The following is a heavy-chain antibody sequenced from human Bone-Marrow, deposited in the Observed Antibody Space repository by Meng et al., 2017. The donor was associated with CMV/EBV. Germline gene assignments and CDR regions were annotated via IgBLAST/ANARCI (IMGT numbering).Heavy chain of an antibody. D-gene: IGHD2-2*01. Sequence: GESLKISCAASGFTFRNYEMNWVRQAPGKGLEWVSLIYSDGNTYYADSVKGRFTISRDNSKNTLYLQMNSLRAEDTAVYYCARAYCSSTSCYGLWAFDIWGQGTMVTVSS. V-gene: IGHV3-53*01. CDR3: ARAYCSSTSCYGLWAFDI. J-gene: IGHJ3*02. CDR1: GFTFRNYE. CDR2: IYSDGNT.